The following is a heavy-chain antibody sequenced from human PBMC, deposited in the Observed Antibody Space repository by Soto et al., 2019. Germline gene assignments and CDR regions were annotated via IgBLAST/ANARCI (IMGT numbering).Heavy chain of an antibody. D-gene: IGHD6-13*01. CDR1: GFSFSNYE. CDR3: ARDRAAGGY. CDR2: ISSSGTTV. V-gene: IGHV3-48*03. J-gene: IGHJ4*02. Sequence: EVQLVESGGGLVQPGASLRLSCAASGFSFSNYEMNWVRQAPGKGLEWVAYISSSGTTVHYADSVGGRFTVSRDNAWNSLYLQMNTLGVEDPALYYCARDRAAGGYWGQGTLVTVSS.